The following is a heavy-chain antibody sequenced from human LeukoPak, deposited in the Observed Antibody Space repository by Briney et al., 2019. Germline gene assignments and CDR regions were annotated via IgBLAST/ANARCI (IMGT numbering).Heavy chain of an antibody. CDR3: ARDDLTGYSVY. D-gene: IGHD3-9*01. Sequence: SVKVSCKASGSTFSSYAISWVRQAPGQGLEWMGGIVPIFGTANYAQKFQGRVTITADKSTSTAYMELSSLRSEDTAVYYCARDDLTGYSVYWGQGTLVTVSS. V-gene: IGHV1-69*06. CDR2: IVPIFGTA. CDR1: GSTFSSYA. J-gene: IGHJ4*02.